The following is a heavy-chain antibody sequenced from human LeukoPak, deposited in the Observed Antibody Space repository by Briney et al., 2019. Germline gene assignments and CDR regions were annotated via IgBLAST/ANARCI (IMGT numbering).Heavy chain of an antibody. CDR3: ARAGSGYSFDY. D-gene: IGHD5-12*01. Sequence: PSETLSPTCTVSGGSVSTYYWSWIRQPPGKELEWIGYASHSGNTNCNPSLKSRVTMSLDTSKNHFSLRLSSVNTADTAVYYCARAGSGYSFDYWGQGSLVTVSS. CDR2: ASHSGNT. V-gene: IGHV4-59*02. J-gene: IGHJ4*02. CDR1: GGSVSTYY.